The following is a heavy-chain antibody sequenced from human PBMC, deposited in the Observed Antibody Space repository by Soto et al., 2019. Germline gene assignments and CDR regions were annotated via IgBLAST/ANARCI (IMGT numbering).Heavy chain of an antibody. CDR2: IRSKTFGGTT. D-gene: IGHD1-20*01. CDR3: TRDRNWNHVPDLFNWFAP. CDR1: GFTFGDCA. V-gene: IGHV3-49*03. Sequence: EVQLVESGGGLVQPGRSLRLSCTASGFTFGDCAVSWFRQAPERGLEWVGFIRSKTFGGTTEYAASVKGRFTISRDDSKSIAYLEMNSLKTEDTAVYYCTRDRNWNHVPDLFNWFAPWGQGTLVTVSS. J-gene: IGHJ5*02.